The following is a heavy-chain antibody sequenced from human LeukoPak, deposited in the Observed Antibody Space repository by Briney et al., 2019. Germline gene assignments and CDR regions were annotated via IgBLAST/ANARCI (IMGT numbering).Heavy chain of an antibody. Sequence: ASVKVSCKASGGTFSSYAISWVRQAPGQGLEWMGGIIPIFGTASYAQKFQGRVTITTDESTSTAYMELSSLRSEDTAVYYCANQLRFLEWLPGDWGQGTLVTVSS. J-gene: IGHJ4*02. V-gene: IGHV1-69*05. CDR2: IIPIFGTA. D-gene: IGHD3-3*01. CDR3: ANQLRFLEWLPGD. CDR1: GGTFSSYA.